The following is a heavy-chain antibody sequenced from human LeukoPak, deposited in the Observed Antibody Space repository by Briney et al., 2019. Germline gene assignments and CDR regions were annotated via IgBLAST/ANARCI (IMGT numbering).Heavy chain of an antibody. CDR3: ARVTKWLVREYFDY. CDR2: INHSGST. D-gene: IGHD6-19*01. J-gene: IGHJ4*02. CDR1: GGSFSGYY. V-gene: IGHV4-34*01. Sequence: SETLSLTCAVYGGSFSGYYWSWIRQPPGKGLEWIGEINHSGSTNCNPSLKSRVTISVDTSKNQFSLKLSSVTAADTAVYYCARVTKWLVREYFDYWGQGTLVTVSS.